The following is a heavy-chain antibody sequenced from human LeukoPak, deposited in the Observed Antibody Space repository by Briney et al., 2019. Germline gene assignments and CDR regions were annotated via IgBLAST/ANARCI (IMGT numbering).Heavy chain of an antibody. CDR2: IYPGDSDT. CDR1: GYSFTSYW. CDR3: ARHTTYYDFWSGYFPAYYFDY. V-gene: IGHV5-51*01. J-gene: IGHJ4*02. D-gene: IGHD3-3*01. Sequence: GESLKISCKGSGYSFTSYWIGWVRQMPGKGLEWMGIIYPGDSDTRYSPSFQGQVTISADKSISTAYLQWSSLKASDTAMYYCARHTTYYDFWSGYFPAYYFDYWGQGTLVTVSS.